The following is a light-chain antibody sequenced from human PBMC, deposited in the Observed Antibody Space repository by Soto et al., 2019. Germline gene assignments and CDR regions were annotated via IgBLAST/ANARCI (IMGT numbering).Light chain of an antibody. J-gene: IGKJ4*01. Sequence: EIVLTQSPATLPLSPGERATLSCRASQSVSSNYLAWYQQKPSQAPRLLIYDASTSATGIPDRFSGSGSGTDFTLTISRLEPEDFAVYYCQEGTYWPAFGGGTKVEIK. CDR1: QSVSSNY. CDR3: QEGTYWPA. CDR2: DAS. V-gene: IGKV3D-20*02.